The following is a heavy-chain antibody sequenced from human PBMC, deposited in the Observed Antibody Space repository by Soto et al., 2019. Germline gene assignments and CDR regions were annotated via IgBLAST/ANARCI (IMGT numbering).Heavy chain of an antibody. V-gene: IGHV3-53*01. CDR3: ASTSGTGGGLSAFDI. CDR2: IYSGGST. D-gene: IGHD5-12*01. CDR1: GFTVSSNY. J-gene: IGHJ3*02. Sequence: GGSVRLSCAASGFTVSSNYMSWVRQAPGKGLEWVSVIYSGGSTYYADSVKGRFTISRDNSKNTLYLQMNSLRAEDTAVYYCASTSGTGGGLSAFDIWGQGTMVTVSS.